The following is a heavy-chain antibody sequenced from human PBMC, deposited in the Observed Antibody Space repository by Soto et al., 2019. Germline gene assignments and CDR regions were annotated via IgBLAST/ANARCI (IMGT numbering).Heavy chain of an antibody. D-gene: IGHD6-6*01. J-gene: IGHJ6*02. Sequence: GESLKISCKGSGYSFTSYWISWVRQMPGKGLEWMGRIDPSDSYTNYSPSFQGHVTISADKSISTAYLQWSSLKASDTAMYYCARRQLTPGYYYGMDVWGQGTTVTVSS. CDR1: GYSFTSYW. V-gene: IGHV5-10-1*01. CDR3: ARRQLTPGYYYGMDV. CDR2: IDPSDSYT.